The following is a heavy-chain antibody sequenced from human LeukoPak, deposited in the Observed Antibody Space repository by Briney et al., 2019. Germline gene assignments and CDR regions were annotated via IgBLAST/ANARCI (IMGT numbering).Heavy chain of an antibody. J-gene: IGHJ6*03. CDR2: AYSGVNA. CDR3: AREKAGTLTRAYYYIDV. V-gene: IGHV4-4*07. Sequence: SETLSLTCTVPGDSMHSYYWSWIRQSPDKGLEWIGRAYSGVNAYYNPSLQSRVTISVDKSNNQFSLDLTSVTAADTALYYCAREKAGTLTRAYYYIDVWGKGITVTVSS. D-gene: IGHD1-26*01. CDR1: GDSMHSYY.